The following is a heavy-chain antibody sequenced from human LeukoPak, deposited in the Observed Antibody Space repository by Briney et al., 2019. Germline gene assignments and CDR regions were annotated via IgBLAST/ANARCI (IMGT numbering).Heavy chain of an antibody. Sequence: SETLSLTCTVSGASISGHYLTWLRQPPGKGPEWIGYVSHIGSTNYNPSLKSRVTISVDTSKNQFSLKLTSVTAADTAVYYCARDRISINALDMWGQGTMVTVSS. V-gene: IGHV4-59*11. CDR3: ARDRISINALDM. D-gene: IGHD1-14*01. J-gene: IGHJ3*02. CDR2: VSHIGST. CDR1: GASISGHY.